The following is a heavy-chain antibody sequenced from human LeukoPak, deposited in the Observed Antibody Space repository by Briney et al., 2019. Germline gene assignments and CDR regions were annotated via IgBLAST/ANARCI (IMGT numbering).Heavy chain of an antibody. CDR2: IYHSGTT. D-gene: IGHD1-26*01. J-gene: IGHJ5*02. Sequence: PSGTLSLTCTVSAYSISDGWVWGMIRQPPGKGLEWIGSIYHSGTTHYNPSLKSRVTMSVDTSNNQFSLKLTSVTAADTAMYYCSRLSHVAGAPKVSWFDPWGQGTLVTVSS. CDR3: SRLSHVAGAPKVSWFDP. CDR1: AYSISDGWV. V-gene: IGHV4-38-2*02.